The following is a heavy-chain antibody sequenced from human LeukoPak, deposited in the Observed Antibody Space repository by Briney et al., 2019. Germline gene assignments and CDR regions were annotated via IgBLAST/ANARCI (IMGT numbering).Heavy chain of an antibody. V-gene: IGHV3-30*03. CDR2: ISYDGSNK. J-gene: IGHJ4*02. CDR1: GFTFSSYG. Sequence: PGGSLRLSCAASGFTFSSYGMHWVRQAPGKGLEWVAVISYDGSNKYYADSVKGRFTISRDNSKNTLYLQMNSLRAEDTAVYYCAGGLLWFGELLFWGQGTLVTVSS. D-gene: IGHD3-10*01. CDR3: AGGLLWFGELLF.